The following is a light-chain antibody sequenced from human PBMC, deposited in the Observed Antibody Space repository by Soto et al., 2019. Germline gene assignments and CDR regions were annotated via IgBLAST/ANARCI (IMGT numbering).Light chain of an antibody. CDR3: CSYTASDLWV. V-gene: IGLV2-14*03. CDR1: SSDIGAYDY. CDR2: AVT. J-gene: IGLJ3*02. Sequence: QSALTQPASLSGSPGQSITISCTGTSSDIGAYDYVSWFQQVPGKAPKLMISAVTQRPSGVPDRFSGSKSGNTASLTISGLQADDEADYFCCSYTASDLWVFGGGTKLTVL.